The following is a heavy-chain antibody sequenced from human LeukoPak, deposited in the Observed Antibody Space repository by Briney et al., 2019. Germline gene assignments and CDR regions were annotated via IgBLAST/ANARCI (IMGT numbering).Heavy chain of an antibody. Sequence: SETLSLTCAVYGGSFSGYYWSWIRQPPGKGLEWIGEINHSGSTNYNPSLKSRVNISVDTSKNQFSLRLSSVTVADTAVYHCARLWSFSGWYLDDYWGQGTLVTVSS. CDR2: INHSGST. V-gene: IGHV4-34*01. CDR3: ARLWSFSGWYLDDY. CDR1: GGSFSGYY. D-gene: IGHD6-19*01. J-gene: IGHJ4*02.